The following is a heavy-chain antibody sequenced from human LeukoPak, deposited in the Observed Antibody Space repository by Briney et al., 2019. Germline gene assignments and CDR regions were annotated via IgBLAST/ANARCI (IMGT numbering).Heavy chain of an antibody. CDR1: GFTFGDYA. CDR2: IRSKAYGGTT. D-gene: IGHD2-15*01. V-gene: IGHV3-49*04. Sequence: GRSLRLSCTASGFTFGDYAMTWVRQAPGKGLEWVGFIRSKAYGGTTEYAASVKDRFTISRDDSKSIAYLQMNSPKPEDTAVYYCSQCSGGSCYHGMDVWGQGTTVTVSS. J-gene: IGHJ6*02. CDR3: SQCSGGSCYHGMDV.